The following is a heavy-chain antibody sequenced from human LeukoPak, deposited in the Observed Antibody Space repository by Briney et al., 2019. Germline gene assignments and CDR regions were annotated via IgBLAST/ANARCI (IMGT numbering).Heavy chain of an antibody. J-gene: IGHJ6*03. CDR3: ARAGTTFYYYYYMGV. CDR1: GYSISSGYY. Sequence: SETLSLTCAVSGYSISSGYYWGWIRQPPGKGLEWIGSIYHSGSTYYNLSLKSRVTISVDTSKNQFSLKLSSVTAADTAVYYCARAGTTFYYYYYMGVWGKGTTVTVSS. CDR2: IYHSGST. V-gene: IGHV4-38-2*01. D-gene: IGHD1-7*01.